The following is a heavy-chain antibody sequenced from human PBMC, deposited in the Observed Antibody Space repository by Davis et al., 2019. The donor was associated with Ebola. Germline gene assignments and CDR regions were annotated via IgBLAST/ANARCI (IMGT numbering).Heavy chain of an antibody. D-gene: IGHD6-19*01. V-gene: IGHV6-1*01. CDR3: AREGFSSGWYYFDY. J-gene: IGHJ4*02. CDR2: SKWYT. Sequence: SKWYTDYAVSVKSRITINPDTSKNQFSLQLNSVTPEDTAVYYCAREGFSSGWYYFDYWGQGTLVTVSS.